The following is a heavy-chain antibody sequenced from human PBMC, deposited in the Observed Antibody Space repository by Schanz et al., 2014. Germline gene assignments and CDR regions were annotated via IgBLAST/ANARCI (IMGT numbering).Heavy chain of an antibody. CDR1: GFTVNNYA. D-gene: IGHD1-26*01. Sequence: EVQLVESGGGLVRPGGSLRLSCTVSGFTVNNYAMNWVRQAPGRGLEWVSYISRSSSTIYYADSVRGRFTISRDNAKNSLYLQMNSLRAEDTAVYYCARDSGSHYVVDYWGQGTLVTVSS. J-gene: IGHJ4*02. V-gene: IGHV3-48*01. CDR3: ARDSGSHYVVDY. CDR2: ISRSSSTI.